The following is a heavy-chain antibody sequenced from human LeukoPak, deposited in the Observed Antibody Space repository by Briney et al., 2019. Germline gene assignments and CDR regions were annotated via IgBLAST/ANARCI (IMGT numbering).Heavy chain of an antibody. Sequence: QSGGSLRLSCAASGFTFSSCAMSWVRQAPGKGLEWVSTISGSGGSTYYADSVKGRFTISRDNSKNTLYLQMNSLRAEDTAVYYCAKLPAATDAFDIWGQGTMVTVSS. V-gene: IGHV3-23*01. CDR2: ISGSGGST. D-gene: IGHD2-2*01. CDR3: AKLPAATDAFDI. CDR1: GFTFSSCA. J-gene: IGHJ3*02.